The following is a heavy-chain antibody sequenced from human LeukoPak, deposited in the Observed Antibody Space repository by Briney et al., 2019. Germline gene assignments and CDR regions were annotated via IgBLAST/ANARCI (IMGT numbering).Heavy chain of an antibody. D-gene: IGHD3-22*01. CDR3: AREREYDNSGFYYFDY. Sequence: GGSLRLSCAVSGFTLSSFWMDWVRQVPGKGPVWVSRIGTDGSGTTYADFVKGRFAISRDNSKNTLYLQMNSLRAEDTAVYYCAREREYDNSGFYYFDYWGQGTLVTVSS. CDR1: GFTLSSFW. J-gene: IGHJ4*02. CDR2: IGTDGSGT. V-gene: IGHV3-74*03.